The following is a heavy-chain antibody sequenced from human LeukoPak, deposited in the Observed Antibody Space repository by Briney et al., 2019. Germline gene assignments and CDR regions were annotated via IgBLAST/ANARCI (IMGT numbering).Heavy chain of an antibody. CDR1: GFTVSGLF. CDR2: ITGGVGT. Sequence: GGSLRLSCAASGFTVSGLFMSWVRQPPGKGLQFVSLITGGVGTQYADSVTGRFTISRDNFKNTLFLQMNSLRAEDTAVYYCARGRSTTTIFDYWGQETLVTVSS. J-gene: IGHJ4*02. CDR3: ARGRSTTTIFDY. D-gene: IGHD5-12*01. V-gene: IGHV3-53*01.